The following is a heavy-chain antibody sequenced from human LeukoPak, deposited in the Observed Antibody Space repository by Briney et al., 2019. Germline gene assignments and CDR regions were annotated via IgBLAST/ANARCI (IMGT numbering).Heavy chain of an antibody. J-gene: IGHJ6*03. CDR1: GYTFTIHP. Sequence: ASVKVSCKASGYTFTIHPMHWVRQAPGQRLEWMGWINTGNGNTKYSQEFQDRVTITRDTSATTTYMELSSLGFEDMAVYYCARGGATTGYNYMDVWXKGTTVTVSS. D-gene: IGHD4-17*01. CDR2: INTGNGNT. CDR3: ARGGATTGYNYMDV. V-gene: IGHV1-3*03.